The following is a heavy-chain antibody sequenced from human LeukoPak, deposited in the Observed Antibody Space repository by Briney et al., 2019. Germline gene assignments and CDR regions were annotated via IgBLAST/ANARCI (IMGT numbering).Heavy chain of an antibody. Sequence: GGSLRLSCAASGFTFSRYEMSWVRQAPGKGLEWVANINQDGSEKYYVVSVKGRFIISRDNAEHSVYLHMNSLRADDTAVYYDQRDVRDRVGLKHCDKFMDFWRKGRTVTVPS. D-gene: IGHD1-26*01. CDR2: INQDGSEK. V-gene: IGHV3-7*01. CDR1: GFTFSRYE. J-gene: IGHJ6*03. CDR3: QRDVRDRVGLKHCDKFMDF.